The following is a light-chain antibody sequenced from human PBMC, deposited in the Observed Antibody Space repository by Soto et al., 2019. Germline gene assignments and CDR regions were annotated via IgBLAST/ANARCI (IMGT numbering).Light chain of an antibody. V-gene: IGKV1-5*03. CDR1: QSISSW. J-gene: IGKJ1*01. Sequence: DIQMTQSPSTLSASVGDRFTVTCRASQSISSWLAWYQQKAGKAPKLLIYKASALESGVPSRFSGSGSGTEFTLTISSLEPEDFATYYCQHYNTYPWTFGQGTKVDIK. CDR2: KAS. CDR3: QHYNTYPWT.